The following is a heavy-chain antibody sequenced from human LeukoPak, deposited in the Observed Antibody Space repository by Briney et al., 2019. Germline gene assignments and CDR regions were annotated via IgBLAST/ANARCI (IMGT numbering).Heavy chain of an antibody. V-gene: IGHV3-53*01. CDR1: GFTVSSNY. Sequence: GGSLRLSCAASGFTVSSNYMSWVRQAPAKGLEWVSVIYSGGSTYYADSVKGRFTISRDNSKSTLYLQMSSLMSEDTAVYYCARGSSWYYFDYWGQGTLVTVSS. CDR2: IYSGGST. CDR3: ARGSSWYYFDY. J-gene: IGHJ4*02. D-gene: IGHD6-13*01.